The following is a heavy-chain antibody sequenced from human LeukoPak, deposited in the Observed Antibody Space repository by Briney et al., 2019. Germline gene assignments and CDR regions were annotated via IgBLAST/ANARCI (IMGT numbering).Heavy chain of an antibody. D-gene: IGHD3-3*01. V-gene: IGHV3-30-3*01. J-gene: IGHJ4*02. CDR3: ARDGALSGYYSLYYFDY. Sequence: GGSLRLSCAASGFIVSSNYMSWVRQAPGKGLEWVAVISYDGSNKYYADSVKGRFTISRDNSKNTLYLQMNSLRAEDTAVYYCARDGALSGYYSLYYFDYWGQGTLVTVSS. CDR1: GFIVSSNY. CDR2: ISYDGSNK.